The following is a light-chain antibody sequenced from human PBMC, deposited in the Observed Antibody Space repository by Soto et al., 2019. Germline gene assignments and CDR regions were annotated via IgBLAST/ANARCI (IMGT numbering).Light chain of an antibody. Sequence: QSVLTQAPSASGTPGQRVTISCSGSNSNIGSNTVSWYQQVPGTAPKVLIYNNDQRPSGVPDRLSGSKSGTSASLAIGGLQSEDEADYYCAAWDGSLNRWVFGGGTKLTVL. V-gene: IGLV1-44*01. J-gene: IGLJ3*02. CDR1: NSNIGSNT. CDR3: AAWDGSLNRWV. CDR2: NND.